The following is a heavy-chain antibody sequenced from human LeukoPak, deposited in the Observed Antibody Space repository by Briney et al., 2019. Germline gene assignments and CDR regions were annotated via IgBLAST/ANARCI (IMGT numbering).Heavy chain of an antibody. V-gene: IGHV1-69*05. CDR2: IIPIFGTA. CDR1: GGTFSSYA. CDR3: ARVLPLVADAFDI. J-gene: IGHJ3*02. Sequence: GSSVKVSCKASGGTFSSYAISWVRQAPGQGLEWMGGIIPIFGTANYAQKFQGRVTITTDESTSTAYMELSSLRSEDTAVYYCARVLPLVADAFDIWGQGTMVTVSS. D-gene: IGHD6-6*01.